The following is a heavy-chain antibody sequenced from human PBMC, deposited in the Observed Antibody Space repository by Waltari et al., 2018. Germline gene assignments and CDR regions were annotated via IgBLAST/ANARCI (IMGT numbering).Heavy chain of an antibody. CDR3: VRIRLGPTTRIFDS. V-gene: IGHV3-72*01. J-gene: IGHJ4*02. D-gene: IGHD1-26*01. CDR1: GFTFSDHY. Sequence: EVQLVESGGGLVQPGGSLRLSCAASGFTFSDHYTHGVRQAPGKGLEWVARIRNKANFYSTEYVPSVKGRFTIARDDSKSSLYLQTNSLKSEDTAVYYCVRIRLGPTTRIFDSWGQGTLVTVSS. CDR2: IRNKANFYST.